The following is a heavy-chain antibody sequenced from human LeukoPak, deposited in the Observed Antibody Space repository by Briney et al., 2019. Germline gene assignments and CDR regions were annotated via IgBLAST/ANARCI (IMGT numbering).Heavy chain of an antibody. CDR1: GYTFTSYD. J-gene: IGHJ5*02. D-gene: IGHD6-13*01. CDR2: MNPNSGNT. V-gene: IGHV1-8*03. CDR3: ARAAAGTTGDWFDP. Sequence: ASVKVSCKASGYTFTSYDINWVRQATGQGLEWMGWMNPNSGNTGYAQKFQGRVTITRNTSISTAYMELRSLRSDDTAVYYCARAAAGTTGDWFDPWGQGTLVTVSS.